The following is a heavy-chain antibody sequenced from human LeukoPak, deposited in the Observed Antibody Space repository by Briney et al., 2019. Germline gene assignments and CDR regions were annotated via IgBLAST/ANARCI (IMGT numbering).Heavy chain of an antibody. CDR1: GGSISSSSYY. CDR2: IYYSGST. CDR3: ARDRGEYSSSSAYYSYMDV. J-gene: IGHJ6*03. V-gene: IGHV4-39*07. Sequence: PSETLSLTCTVSGGSISSSSYYWGWIRQPPGKGLEWIGSIYYSGSTYYNPSLKSRVTISVDTSKNQFSLKLSSVTAADTAVYYCARDRGEYSSSSAYYSYMDVWGKGTTVTVSS. D-gene: IGHD6-6*01.